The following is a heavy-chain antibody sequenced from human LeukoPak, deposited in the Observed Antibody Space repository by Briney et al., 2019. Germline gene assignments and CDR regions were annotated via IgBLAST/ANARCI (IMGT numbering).Heavy chain of an antibody. J-gene: IGHJ4*02. Sequence: SETLSLTCTVSGGAISNYYWNWIRQPPGKGLEWIGYIYYNGRTNYNPWRTNYNPSLKSRVTISVDTSKNQFSLKLSSVTAADTAVYYCARAEGLRYFGDCWGQGTQVTVSS. CDR3: ARAEGLRYFGDC. D-gene: IGHD3-9*01. CDR1: GGAISNYY. V-gene: IGHV4-59*01. CDR2: IYYNGRTNYNPWRT.